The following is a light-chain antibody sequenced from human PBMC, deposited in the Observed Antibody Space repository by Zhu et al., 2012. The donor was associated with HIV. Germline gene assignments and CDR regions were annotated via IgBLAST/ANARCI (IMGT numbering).Light chain of an antibody. CDR1: QSVSSTY. Sequence: EIVLTQSPGTLSLSPGERATLSCRASQSVSSTYLAWYQQKPGQAPRLLIYGASSRATGIPDRFSGSGSGTDFTLTISRLEPEDFAVYYCQHYVPSPMYTFGLGDQAGDQT. V-gene: IGKV3-20*01. CDR3: QHYVPSPMYT. CDR2: GAS. J-gene: IGKJ2*01.